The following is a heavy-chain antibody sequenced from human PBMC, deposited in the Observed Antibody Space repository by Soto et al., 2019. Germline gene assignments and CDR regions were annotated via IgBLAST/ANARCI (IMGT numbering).Heavy chain of an antibody. Sequence: SETLSLTCTVSGGSISSYYWSWIRQPPGKGLEWIGYIYYSGSTNYNPSLKSRVTISVDTSKNQFSLKLTSVTVADTALYYCERQGLGATHGLVDVWGQGTTVTVSS. J-gene: IGHJ6*02. CDR3: ERQGLGATHGLVDV. CDR2: IYYSGST. CDR1: GGSISSYY. D-gene: IGHD2-8*01. V-gene: IGHV4-59*08.